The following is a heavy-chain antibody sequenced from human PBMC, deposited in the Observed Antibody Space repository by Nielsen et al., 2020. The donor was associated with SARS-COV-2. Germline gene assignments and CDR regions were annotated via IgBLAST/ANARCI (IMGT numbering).Heavy chain of an antibody. CDR2: INAGNANT. J-gene: IGHJ2*01. V-gene: IGHV1-3*01. Sequence: ASVKVSCKASGYTFLSYSMHWVRQAPGQRLEWMGWINAGNANTKYSQKFQGRVTITRDTSASTAYMELSSLRSEDTAVYYCARDPVSSGWHMGNWYFDLWGRGTLVTVAS. D-gene: IGHD6-19*01. CDR3: ARDPVSSGWHMGNWYFDL. CDR1: GYTFLSYS.